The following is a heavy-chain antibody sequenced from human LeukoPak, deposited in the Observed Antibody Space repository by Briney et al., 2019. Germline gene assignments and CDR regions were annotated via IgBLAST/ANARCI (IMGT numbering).Heavy chain of an antibody. D-gene: IGHD1-1*01. CDR1: GGSISSYY. CDR3: ARTPTTDLYWYFDL. Sequence: SETLSLTCTVSGGSISSYYWSWIRQPPGKGLEWIGYIYYSGSTNYSPSLKSRVTISGDTSKNHFSLNLSSVTAADTAVYYCARTPTTDLYWYFDLWGRGTLVTVSS. V-gene: IGHV4-59*01. J-gene: IGHJ2*01. CDR2: IYYSGST.